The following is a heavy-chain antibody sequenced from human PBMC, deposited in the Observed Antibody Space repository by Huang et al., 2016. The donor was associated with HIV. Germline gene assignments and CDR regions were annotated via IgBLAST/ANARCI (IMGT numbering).Heavy chain of an antibody. CDR1: GVTFSNDG. CDR2: IKEDGSEK. D-gene: IGHD3-3*01. J-gene: IGHJ4*02. Sequence: EVQLVESGGGLVQPGGSLRLSCGGSGVTFSNDGMSWVRQVAGKGLEWVASIKEDGSEKHIADSVKGRVNTSRDNAKKSLYLQMSTLRPEDTAVYYCARVSSYYDLWSGGYRSGCLDYWGQGTLVTVSS. CDR3: ARVSSYYDLWSGGYRSGCLDY. V-gene: IGHV3-7*01.